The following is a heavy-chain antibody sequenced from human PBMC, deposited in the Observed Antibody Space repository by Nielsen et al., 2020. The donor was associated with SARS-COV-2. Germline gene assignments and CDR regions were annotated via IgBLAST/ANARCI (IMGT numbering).Heavy chain of an antibody. Sequence: ASVKVSCKASGYTFTSYDINWVRQATGQGLEWMGWMNPNSGNTGYAQKFQGRVTMTRNTSISTAYMELSSLRSEDTVVYYCATERHPRCSGYEPFDYWGQGTLVTVSS. V-gene: IGHV1-8*01. CDR1: GYTFTSYD. J-gene: IGHJ4*02. CDR3: ATERHPRCSGYEPFDY. D-gene: IGHD5-12*01. CDR2: MNPNSGNT.